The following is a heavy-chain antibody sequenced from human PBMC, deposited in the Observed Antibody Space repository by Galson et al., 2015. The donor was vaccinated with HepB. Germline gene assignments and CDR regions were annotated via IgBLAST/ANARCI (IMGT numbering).Heavy chain of an antibody. CDR3: ARDGMVRGYSGYVRGWFDP. CDR2: TSSSSSTI. Sequence: SLRLSCAASGFTFSSYSMNWVRQAPGKGLEWVSYTSSSSSTIYYADSVKGRFTISRDNAKNSLYLQMNSLRDEDTAVYYCARDGMVRGYSGYVRGWFDPWGQGTLVTVSS. J-gene: IGHJ5*02. D-gene: IGHD5-12*01. CDR1: GFTFSSYS. V-gene: IGHV3-48*02.